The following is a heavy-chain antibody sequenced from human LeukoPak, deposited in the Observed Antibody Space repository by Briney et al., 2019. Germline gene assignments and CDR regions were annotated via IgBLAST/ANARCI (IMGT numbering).Heavy chain of an antibody. CDR2: IFHSGIT. J-gene: IGHJ4*02. D-gene: IGHD2-2*01. CDR1: GGSISSGSYS. V-gene: IGHV4-30-2*01. Sequence: PSRTLSLTCAVSGGSISSGSYSWSWIRQPPGKGLEWVGHIFHSGITYYNPSLKSRGTISVDRSKNHFSLRLSSVTAADTAVYYCARGTAMADFDFWGQGTLVTVSS. CDR3: ARGTAMADFDF.